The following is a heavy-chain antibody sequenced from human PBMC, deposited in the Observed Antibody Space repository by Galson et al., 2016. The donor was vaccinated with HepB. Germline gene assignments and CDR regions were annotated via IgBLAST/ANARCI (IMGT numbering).Heavy chain of an antibody. CDR3: ARNAIDDFWSVYLPWFDP. CDR1: GGSISRSSHY. V-gene: IGHV4-39*01. CDR2: IHYSGST. Sequence: SETLSLTCTVSGGSISRSSHYWGWIRQPPGKGLEWIGTIHYSGSTYYNPSLKNRVAISVDTSRNQFSLKLSSVTASDTALYYCARNAIDDFWSVYLPWFDPGGQGTLVTVSS. D-gene: IGHD3-3*01. J-gene: IGHJ5*02.